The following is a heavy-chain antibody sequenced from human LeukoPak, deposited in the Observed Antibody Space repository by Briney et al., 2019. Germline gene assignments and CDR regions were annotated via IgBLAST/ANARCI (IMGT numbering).Heavy chain of an antibody. Sequence: GGSLRLSCAASGFTFSSYTMSWVRQAPGKGLEWVSSIISSGRYIYYADSVKGRFTISRDNPKDSLYLQINSLRAEDTAVYYCARVFGGYCSSNNCYLGHLDYWGQGTLVTVSS. D-gene: IGHD2-2*01. CDR3: ARVFGGYCSSNNCYLGHLDY. V-gene: IGHV3-21*03. CDR2: IISSGRYI. J-gene: IGHJ4*02. CDR1: GFTFSSYT.